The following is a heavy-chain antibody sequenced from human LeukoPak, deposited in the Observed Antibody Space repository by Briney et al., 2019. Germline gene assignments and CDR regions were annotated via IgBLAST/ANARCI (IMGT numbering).Heavy chain of an antibody. D-gene: IGHD2-8*01. CDR1: GFTFSSYS. CDR2: ISSSSYI. Sequence: PGGSLRLSCAASGFTFSSYSMNCVRQAPGKGLEWVSSISSSSYIYYADSVKGRFTISRDNAKNSLYLQMNSLRAEDTAVYYCARDRSKVLMVYATDAFDIWGQGTMVTVSS. V-gene: IGHV3-21*01. J-gene: IGHJ3*02. CDR3: ARDRSKVLMVYATDAFDI.